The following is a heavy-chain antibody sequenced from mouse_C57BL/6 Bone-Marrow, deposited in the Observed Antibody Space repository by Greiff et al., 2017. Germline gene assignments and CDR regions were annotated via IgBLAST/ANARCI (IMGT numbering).Heavy chain of an antibody. V-gene: IGHV1-52*01. Sequence: QVQLQQPGAELVRPGSSVKLSCKASGYTFTSYWMHWVKQRPIQGLEWIGNIDPSDSETHYNQKFKDKATLTVDKSSSTAYMQLSSLTSEDSAVYYCAREVYYYGSREGYFDVWGTGTTVTVSS. J-gene: IGHJ1*03. CDR1: GYTFTSYW. D-gene: IGHD1-1*01. CDR3: AREVYYYGSREGYFDV. CDR2: IDPSDSET.